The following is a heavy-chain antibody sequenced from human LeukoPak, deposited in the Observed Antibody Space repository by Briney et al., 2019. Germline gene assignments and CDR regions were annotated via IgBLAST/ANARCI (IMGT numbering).Heavy chain of an antibody. CDR1: GYTFTGYY. CDR2: INPNSGGT. J-gene: IGHJ3*02. D-gene: IGHD3-22*01. V-gene: IGHV1-2*06. CDR3: ARVYSYDSSGYPYDAFDI. Sequence: ASVKDSCKASGYTFTGYYMHWVRQAPGQGLEWMGRINPNSGGTNYAQKFQGRVTMTRDTSISTAYMELSRLRSDDTAVYYCARVYSYDSSGYPYDAFDIWGQGTMVTVSS.